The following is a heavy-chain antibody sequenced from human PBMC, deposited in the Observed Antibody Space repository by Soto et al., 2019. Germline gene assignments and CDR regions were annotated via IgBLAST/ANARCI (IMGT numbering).Heavy chain of an antibody. D-gene: IGHD2-15*01. CDR1: GGTFSSYA. CDR2: IIPIFGTA. CDR3: ARGRYCSGGRCHRYFDY. J-gene: IGHJ4*02. Sequence: QVQLVQSGAEVKKPGSSVKVSCKASGGTFSSYAISWVRQAPGQGLEWMGGIIPIFGTANYAQKFQGRVTIPANASTSTAYMELSSLRSEDTAVYYCARGRYCSGGRCHRYFDYWGQGTLVTVSS. V-gene: IGHV1-69*12.